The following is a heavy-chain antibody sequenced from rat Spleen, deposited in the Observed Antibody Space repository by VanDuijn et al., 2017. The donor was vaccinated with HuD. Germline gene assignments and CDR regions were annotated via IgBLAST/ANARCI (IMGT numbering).Heavy chain of an antibody. J-gene: IGHJ3*01. V-gene: IGHV5-20*01. CDR2: ISYDGGST. CDR1: GFTFSDYY. CDR3: TTNPWVPGYNYANWFAY. Sequence: EVQLVESGGGLVQSGRSLKLSCAASGFTFSDYYMAWVRQAPTKGLERVASISYDGGSTYYRDSVKGRFTISRDNAKSSLYLQMDSLRSEDTATYYCTTNPWVPGYNYANWFAYWGQGTLVTVSS. D-gene: IGHD1-4*01.